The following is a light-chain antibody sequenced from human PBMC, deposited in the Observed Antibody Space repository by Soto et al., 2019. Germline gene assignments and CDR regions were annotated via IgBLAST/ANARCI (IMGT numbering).Light chain of an antibody. CDR2: GTS. CDR3: QQYGSSLFT. CDR1: QSVSSKY. V-gene: IGKV3-20*01. J-gene: IGKJ3*01. Sequence: GTLSLSPGERATLSCRASQSVSSKYLAWYQQKPGQAPRVLIYGTSIRASGVPERFSGGGSGTDFTLTITRLEPEDFAVYYCQQYGSSLFTFGPGTKVDI.